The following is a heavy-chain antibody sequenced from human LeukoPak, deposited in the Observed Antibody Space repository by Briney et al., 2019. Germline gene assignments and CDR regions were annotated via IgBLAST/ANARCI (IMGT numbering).Heavy chain of an antibody. Sequence: GGSLRLSCAATGFNFNDAAMTWVRQAPGKGLEWVSLIASSGRNTYYADSVKGRFTISRDNSKDTLYLQMNSLRAEDTAVYYCAKDPNYGSGSAFDYWGQGTLVTVSS. CDR1: GFNFNDAA. V-gene: IGHV3-23*01. CDR3: AKDPNYGSGSAFDY. CDR2: IASSGRNT. J-gene: IGHJ4*02. D-gene: IGHD3-10*01.